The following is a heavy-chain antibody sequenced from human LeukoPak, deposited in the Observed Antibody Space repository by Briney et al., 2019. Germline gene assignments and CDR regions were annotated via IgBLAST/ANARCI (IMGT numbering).Heavy chain of an antibody. CDR2: MNPNGGNT. D-gene: IGHD6-13*01. V-gene: IGHV1-8*01. Sequence: ASVKASCKASGYTFTSYDINWVRQATGQGLEWMGWMNPNGGNTGYAQKFRGRVTMTRNTSISTAYMELTSLRSEDTAVYYCARRGNSSPHFDWGQGTLVTVSS. J-gene: IGHJ4*02. CDR3: ARRGNSSPHFD. CDR1: GYTFTSYD.